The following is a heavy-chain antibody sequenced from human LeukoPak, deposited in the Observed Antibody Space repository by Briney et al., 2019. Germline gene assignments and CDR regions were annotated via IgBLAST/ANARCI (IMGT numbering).Heavy chain of an antibody. D-gene: IGHD4-11*01. V-gene: IGHV3-48*01. CDR3: ARDRYSNYGPGPFDI. J-gene: IGHJ3*02. CDR1: GFTFSSYS. Sequence: GGSLRLSCAASGFTFSSYSMNWVRQAPGKGLEWVSYISSSSSTIYCADSVKGRFTISRDNAKNSLYLQMNSLRAEDTAVYYCARDRYSNYGPGPFDIWGQGTMVTVSS. CDR2: ISSSSSTI.